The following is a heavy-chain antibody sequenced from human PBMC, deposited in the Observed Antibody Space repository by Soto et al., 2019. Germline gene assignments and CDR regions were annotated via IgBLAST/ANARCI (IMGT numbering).Heavy chain of an antibody. D-gene: IGHD5-12*01. CDR2: IYYSGST. V-gene: IGHV4-30-4*01. CDR3: ARDVRWLQLGAFDI. J-gene: IGHJ3*02. Sequence: SETLSLTCTVSGGSIISGGCYWSWIRKPPGKGLEWIGYIYYSGSTYYNPSLKSRVTISVDTSKNQFSLKLSSVTAADTAVYYCARDVRWLQLGAFDIWGQGTMVTVSS. CDR1: GGSIISGGCY.